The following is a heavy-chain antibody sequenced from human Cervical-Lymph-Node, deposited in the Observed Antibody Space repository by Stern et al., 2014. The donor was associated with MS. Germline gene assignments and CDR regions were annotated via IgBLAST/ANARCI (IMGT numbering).Heavy chain of an antibody. V-gene: IGHV4-59*02. CDR1: GASVSSHY. CDR3: ARSLRVGATSFWHFDL. CDR2: IYHSGNT. J-gene: IGHJ2*01. D-gene: IGHD1-26*01. Sequence: QVQLVQSGPGLVKPSETLSLPCTVSGASVSSHYWSWIRQSPGKGLEWIGYIYHSGNTNYNPSLNSRVTISGDTSKNQFSLKLTSVTAADTAVYYCARSLRVGATSFWHFDLWGRGTLVTVSS.